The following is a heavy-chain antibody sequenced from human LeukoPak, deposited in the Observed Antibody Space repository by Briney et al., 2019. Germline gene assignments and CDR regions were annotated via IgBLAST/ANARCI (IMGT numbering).Heavy chain of an antibody. J-gene: IGHJ4*01. CDR2: IDSTSAYK. CDR1: GSTFSSSS. V-gene: IGHV3-21*01. CDR3: ARDTSGSYSITYFDY. D-gene: IGHD3-10*01. Sequence: GGSLRLSCAASGSTFSSSSVNWVRQAPGKGLEWVSYIDSTSAYKLYTGSVEGRFTISRDNAKNSLYLQMNSLRAEDTAVYYCARDTSGSYSITYFDYWGHGALVTVSA.